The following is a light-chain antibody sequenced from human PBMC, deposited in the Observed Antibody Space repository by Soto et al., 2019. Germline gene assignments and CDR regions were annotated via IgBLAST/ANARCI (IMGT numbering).Light chain of an antibody. J-gene: IGKJ1*01. CDR3: QKYNNFWT. V-gene: IGKV1-5*03. CDR2: QAS. CDR1: QTINRY. Sequence: DIQMTQFPSTLSASVGDRDTITCRASQTINRYMAWYQQKAGKAPKLLIYQASSLESGVPSRFSVGGSGTEFTLTISSLQPDDFATYYCQKYNNFWTFGQGTKVEIK.